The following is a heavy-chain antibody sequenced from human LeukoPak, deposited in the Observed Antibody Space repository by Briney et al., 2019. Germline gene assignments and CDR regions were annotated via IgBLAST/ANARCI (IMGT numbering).Heavy chain of an antibody. J-gene: IGHJ6*03. V-gene: IGHV3-30*02. CDR2: IRYDGSDK. Sequence: GGSLRLSCAASGFTFSRHGMHWVRQAPGKGLEWVAFIRYDGSDKYYADSVKGRFTISRDTSENTLYLQMNSLRPEDTAVYYCAKGFYYCSDGCPQYYYYMDVWGKGTTVIVSS. CDR1: GFTFSRHG. D-gene: IGHD2-15*01. CDR3: AKGFYYCSDGCPQYYYYMDV.